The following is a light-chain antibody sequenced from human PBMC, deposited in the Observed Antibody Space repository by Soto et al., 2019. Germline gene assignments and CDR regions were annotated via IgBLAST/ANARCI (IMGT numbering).Light chain of an antibody. Sequence: QSVLTQPASVSGSPGPSITVSCTGTASDIGSYDYVSWYQHHPRKAPKLLIYEVTNRPSGVSNRFSGSKSDYTASLTISGFQAEDEGHYYCASYTGSTTRWVFGGGTHLTVL. CDR3: ASYTGSTTRWV. CDR2: EVT. V-gene: IGLV2-14*01. CDR1: ASDIGSYDY. J-gene: IGLJ3*02.